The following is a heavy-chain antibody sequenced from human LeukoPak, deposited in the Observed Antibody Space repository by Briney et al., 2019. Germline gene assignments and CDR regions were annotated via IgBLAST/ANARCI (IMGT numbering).Heavy chain of an antibody. V-gene: IGHV4-39*07. Sequence: PSETLSLTCTVSGGSISSSSYYWGWIRQPPGKGLEWIGSIYYSGSTYYNPSLKSRVTISVDTSKNQFSLKLSSVTAADTAVYYCARGHIVVVVAATPDAFDIWGQGTMVTVSS. CDR1: GGSISSSSYY. D-gene: IGHD2-15*01. J-gene: IGHJ3*02. CDR3: ARGHIVVVVAATPDAFDI. CDR2: IYYSGST.